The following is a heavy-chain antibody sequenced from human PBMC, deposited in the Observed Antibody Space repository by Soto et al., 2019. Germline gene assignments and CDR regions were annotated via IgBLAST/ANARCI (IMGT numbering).Heavy chain of an antibody. J-gene: IGHJ5*02. CDR2: ILYDRTNK. CDR3: AKDRYAILTGSNWFDP. D-gene: IGHD3-9*01. V-gene: IGHV3-30*18. CDR1: GFTFSSFG. Sequence: QVQLVESGGGVVQPGRSLRLSCAASGFTFSSFGMHWVRQAPGKGLEWVAVILYDRTNKYYAASVKGRFTISRDNSKNTLYLQMNSLRAEDTAVYYCAKDRYAILTGSNWFDPWGQGTLVTVSS.